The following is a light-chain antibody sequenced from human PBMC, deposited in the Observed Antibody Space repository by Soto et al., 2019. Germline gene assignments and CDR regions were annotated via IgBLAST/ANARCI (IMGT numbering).Light chain of an antibody. CDR3: QQYNSYPWT. V-gene: IGKV1-5*03. CDR2: KAS. Sequence: DIQMTQSPSTLSASVGDRVTITCRASQSISSWLAWYQQKPGKDPKLLIYKASSLESVVPSRFSGSGSGTEFTLTISSLQPDDFATYYCQQYNSYPWTFGQGTKVEIK. CDR1: QSISSW. J-gene: IGKJ1*01.